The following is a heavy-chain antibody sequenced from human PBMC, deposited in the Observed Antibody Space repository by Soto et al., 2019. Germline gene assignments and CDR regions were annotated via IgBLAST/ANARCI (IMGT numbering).Heavy chain of an antibody. J-gene: IGHJ5*02. CDR3: SRGWGYYYDSSGYPRQYWFDP. V-gene: IGHV1-3*01. D-gene: IGHD3-22*01. Sequence: ASVKVSCKASGYTFTSYAMHWVRQAPGQRLEWMGWINAGNGNTKYSQKFQGRVTITRDTSASTAYIELSSLRSEDTAVYYCSRGWGYYYDSSGYPRQYWFDPWGQGTLVTVSS. CDR1: GYTFTSYA. CDR2: INAGNGNT.